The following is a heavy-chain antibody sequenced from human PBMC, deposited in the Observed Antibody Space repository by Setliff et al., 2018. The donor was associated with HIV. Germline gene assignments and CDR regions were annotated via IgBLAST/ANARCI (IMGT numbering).Heavy chain of an antibody. V-gene: IGHV4-61*10. Sequence: SETLSLTCSVSGGSLSSGSHYCTWLRQAAGKGLEWIGHFYTSGTTNYNPSLESRVTISVDTSKNQFSLKLDSVTAADTAVYYCARNSQKGIQPLLLASWGPGTLVTVSS. CDR1: GGSLSSGSHY. CDR2: FYTSGTT. CDR3: ARNSQKGIQPLLLAS. D-gene: IGHD1-1*01. J-gene: IGHJ4*02.